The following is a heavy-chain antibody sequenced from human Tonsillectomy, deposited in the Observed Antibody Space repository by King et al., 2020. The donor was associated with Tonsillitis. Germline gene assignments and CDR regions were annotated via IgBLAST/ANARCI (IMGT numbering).Heavy chain of an antibody. D-gene: IGHD5-18*01. CDR3: AKVHYVDTAMGDFDY. J-gene: IGHJ4*02. CDR2: ISGSGGST. CDR1: GFIFSSYA. Sequence: VQLVESGGGLVQPGGSLRLSCAASGFIFSSYAMSWVRQAPGKGLEWVSGISGSGGSTYYADSVKGRFTISRDNSKNTLYLQMNSLRAEDTAVYYCAKVHYVDTAMGDFDYWGQGTLVTVSS. V-gene: IGHV3-23*04.